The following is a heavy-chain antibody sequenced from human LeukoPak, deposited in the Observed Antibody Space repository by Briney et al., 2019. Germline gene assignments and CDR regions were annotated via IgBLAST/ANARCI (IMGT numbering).Heavy chain of an antibody. V-gene: IGHV1-2*02. D-gene: IGHD1-1*01. CDR3: AGDLRGNSMFFDY. CDR2: INPNSGDT. CDR1: GYTFTGDY. J-gene: IGHJ4*02. Sequence: ASVKVSCKASGYTFTGDYIHWVRQAPGQGLEWMGWINPNSGDTHYPQKFQGRVTMTSDTSISTAYMELSRLSPDDTAVYYCAGDLRGNSMFFDYWGQGTLVTVSS.